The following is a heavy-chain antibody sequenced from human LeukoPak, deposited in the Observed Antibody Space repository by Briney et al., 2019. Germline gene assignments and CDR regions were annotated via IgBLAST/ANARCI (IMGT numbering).Heavy chain of an antibody. D-gene: IGHD2-2*01. CDR2: IHYSGST. V-gene: IGHV4-39*07. J-gene: IGHJ4*02. Sequence: SETLSLTCTVSGGSISSSSYYWGWIRQPPGKGLEWIGSIHYSGSTYYNPSLKSRVTISVDTSKNQFSLKLSSVTAADTAVYYCARSPVVPAASFDYWGQGTLVTVSS. CDR3: ARSPVVPAASFDY. CDR1: GGSISSSSYY.